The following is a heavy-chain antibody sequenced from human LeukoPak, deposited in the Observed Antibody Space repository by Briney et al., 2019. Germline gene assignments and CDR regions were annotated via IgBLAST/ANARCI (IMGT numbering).Heavy chain of an antibody. CDR1: GFTFSSYG. V-gene: IGHV3-30*18. D-gene: IGHD2-21*02. J-gene: IGHJ4*02. CDR3: AKPAPGDPTYFDY. CDR2: ISYDGSNK. Sequence: GGSLRLSCAASGFTFSSYGMHWVRQAPGKGLEWVAVISYDGSNKYYADSVKGRFTISRDNSKNTLYLQMNSLRAEDTAVYYCAKPAPGDPTYFDYWGQGTLVTVSS.